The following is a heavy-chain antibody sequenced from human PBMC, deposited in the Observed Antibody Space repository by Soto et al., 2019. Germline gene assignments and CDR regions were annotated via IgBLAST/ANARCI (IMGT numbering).Heavy chain of an antibody. D-gene: IGHD6-19*01. V-gene: IGHV3-23*01. CDR1: GFTFSSYD. J-gene: IGHJ4*02. CDR2: ISGSGGST. Sequence: EVQLLESGGGLVQPGESLRLSCAASGFTFSSYDMNWVRQAAGKGLEWVSAISGSGGSTYYADSVKGRFTISRDNSKNVLYLQMNSLRAEDTALYFCAKRKAGTIDYWGQGTLVTVSS. CDR3: AKRKAGTIDY.